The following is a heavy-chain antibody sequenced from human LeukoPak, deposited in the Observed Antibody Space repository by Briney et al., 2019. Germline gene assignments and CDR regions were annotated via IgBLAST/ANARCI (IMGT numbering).Heavy chain of an antibody. CDR2: IYSGGST. CDR1: GFTVSSNY. Sequence: GGSLRLSCAASGFTVSSNYMSWVRRAPGKGLEWVSVIYSGGSTYYADSVKGRFTISRDNSKNTLYLQMNSLRAEDTAVYYCVIGEKYSSGWYDSVWGQGTLVTVSS. D-gene: IGHD6-19*01. J-gene: IGHJ4*02. CDR3: VIGEKYSSGWYDSV. V-gene: IGHV3-53*01.